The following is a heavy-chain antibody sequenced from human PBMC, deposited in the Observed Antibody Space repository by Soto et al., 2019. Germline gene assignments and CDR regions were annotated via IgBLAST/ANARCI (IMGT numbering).Heavy chain of an antibody. CDR1: VCTSSNYP. V-gene: IGHV3-23*01. D-gene: IGHD3-10*01. J-gene: IGHJ5*01. Sequence: GGSLRLSFAASVCTSSNYPMSCVREAPGKGLEWVSGISGSGETPYYADSVKGRFTISRDNYKNMLYLQMNSLRAEDTAVYYCAKDRRITMVRGALRAFQAWGQGNLV. CDR3: AKDRRITMVRGALRAFQA. CDR2: ISGSGETP.